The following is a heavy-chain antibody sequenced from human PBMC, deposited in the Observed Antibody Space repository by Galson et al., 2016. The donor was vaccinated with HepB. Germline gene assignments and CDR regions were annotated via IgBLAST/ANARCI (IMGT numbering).Heavy chain of an antibody. CDR3: TRDYDPCPPEGAGPCFGHAFGL. V-gene: IGHV3-21*01. J-gene: IGHJ3*01. CDR1: GFTFRRYT. CDR2: ISTFTNYR. Sequence: SLRLSCAASGFTFRRYTMNWVRQAPGKGLEWVSSISTFTNYRYYADSVKGRFTISRDNAKNSLFLQMHSLRADDTAVYYCTRDYDPCPPEGAGPCFGHAFGLWGQGTTVTVSS. D-gene: IGHD3-16*01.